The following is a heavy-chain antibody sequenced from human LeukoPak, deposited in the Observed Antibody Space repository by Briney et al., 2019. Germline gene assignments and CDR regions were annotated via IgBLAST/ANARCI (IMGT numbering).Heavy chain of an antibody. D-gene: IGHD3-9*01. J-gene: IGHJ4*02. CDR1: GFTFSSYS. CDR3: ARGDLAGYTPVDY. CDR2: ISSSSSYI. Sequence: PGGSLRLSCAASGFTFSSYSMNWVRQAPGKGLEWVSSISSSSSYIYYADSVKGRFTISRDNAKNSLYLQMNSLRAEDTAVYYCARGDLAGYTPVDYWGQGTLVTVSS. V-gene: IGHV3-21*01.